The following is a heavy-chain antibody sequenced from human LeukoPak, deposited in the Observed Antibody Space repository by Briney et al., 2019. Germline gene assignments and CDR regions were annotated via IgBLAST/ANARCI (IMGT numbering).Heavy chain of an antibody. CDR1: GFTFSTYC. Sequence: GGSLRLSCAASGFTFSTYCMHWVRQAPGKGPMWVSRICPDGTVTNYADSVKARFIISRDNARNTVYLQMNSLRVEDTAVYYCARSPRTLYYFDYWGQGTLVTVSS. V-gene: IGHV3-74*01. CDR2: ICPDGTVT. J-gene: IGHJ4*02. CDR3: ARSPRTLYYFDY.